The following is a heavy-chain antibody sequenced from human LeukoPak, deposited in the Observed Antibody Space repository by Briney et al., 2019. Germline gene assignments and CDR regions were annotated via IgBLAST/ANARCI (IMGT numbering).Heavy chain of an antibody. D-gene: IGHD3-10*01. CDR3: ARDKFGELFDAFDI. Sequence: GGSLRLSCAASGFTFDDYGMSWVRQAPGKGLEWVSGINWNGGNTGYADSVKGRFTISRDNAKNSLYLQMNSVRAEDTALYYCARDKFGELFDAFDIWGQGTMVTVSS. CDR1: GFTFDDYG. J-gene: IGHJ3*02. V-gene: IGHV3-20*04. CDR2: INWNGGNT.